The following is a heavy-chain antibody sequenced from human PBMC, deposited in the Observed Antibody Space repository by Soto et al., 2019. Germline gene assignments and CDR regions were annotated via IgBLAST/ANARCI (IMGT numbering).Heavy chain of an antibody. CDR1: GFTFNNYG. D-gene: IGHD6-13*01. J-gene: IGHJ4*02. Sequence: QVQLVESGGGLVQPGRSLRLSCAGSGFTFNNYGMYWVRQAPGKGLEWVAVISSDGNNKYYGDFVKGRFAISRDNSNNTLYLQMNSLSPEDTAVYYCASGHTDYAAGGCGGNGGQGTLVTVSS. CDR2: ISSDGNNK. V-gene: IGHV3-30*03. CDR3: ASGHTDYAAGGCGGN.